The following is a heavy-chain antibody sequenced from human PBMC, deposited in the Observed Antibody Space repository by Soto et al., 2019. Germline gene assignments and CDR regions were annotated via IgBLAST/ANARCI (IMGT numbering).Heavy chain of an antibody. CDR3: AATFGGLLYGDWVDP. Sequence: QLQLQESGPGLVKPSETLSLTCSVSGGSITNHNYYWAWIRQPPGKPLEWIGCIYYRGSTYYSPSLKSRVTISVDTSKNQFSLKLTSVTAADTAAYYCAATFGGLLYGDWVDPWGQGTLVTVSS. J-gene: IGHJ5*02. V-gene: IGHV4-39*01. D-gene: IGHD3-10*01. CDR1: GGSITNHNYY. CDR2: IYYRGST.